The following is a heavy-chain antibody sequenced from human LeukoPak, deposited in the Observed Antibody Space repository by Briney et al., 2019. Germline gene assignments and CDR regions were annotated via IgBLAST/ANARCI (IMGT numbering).Heavy chain of an antibody. CDR2: ISGSDGVT. D-gene: IGHD1-26*01. V-gene: IGHV3-23*01. Sequence: GGSLRLSCAAAGFTFRDYVMTWVRQAPGKGLEWVSIISGSDGVTFYADSVKGRFTISRDDSKNTLFLQLNTLRAEDTAVYYCAKAGSYPTYYFDYWGQGTLVTVSS. CDR3: AKAGSYPTYYFDY. J-gene: IGHJ4*02. CDR1: GFTFRDYV.